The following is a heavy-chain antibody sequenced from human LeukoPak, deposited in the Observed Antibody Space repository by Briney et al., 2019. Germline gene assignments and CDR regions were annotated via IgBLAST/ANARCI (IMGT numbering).Heavy chain of an antibody. Sequence: PGGSLRLSRAASGFTFSSYGMHWVRQAPGKGLEWVAFIRYDGSNKYYADSVEGRFTISRDNSKNTLYLQMNSLRAEDTAVYYCAKSIAVAGGYFDYWGQGTPVTVSS. CDR3: AKSIAVAGGYFDY. D-gene: IGHD6-19*01. V-gene: IGHV3-30*02. J-gene: IGHJ4*02. CDR1: GFTFSSYG. CDR2: IRYDGSNK.